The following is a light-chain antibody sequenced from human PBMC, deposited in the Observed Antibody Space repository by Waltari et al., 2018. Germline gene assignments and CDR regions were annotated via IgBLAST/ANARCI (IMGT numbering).Light chain of an antibody. Sequence: SYELTQPPSVSVSPGQTASITCSGDKLEDKYVCWYQQKPGQSPVMVIYQDTRRPSGIPERCSGSSSGNTATLTISGTQAVDEADYYCQAWDSRTYVVFGGGTKLTVL. V-gene: IGLV3-1*01. CDR1: KLEDKY. CDR3: QAWDSRTYVV. J-gene: IGLJ2*01. CDR2: QDT.